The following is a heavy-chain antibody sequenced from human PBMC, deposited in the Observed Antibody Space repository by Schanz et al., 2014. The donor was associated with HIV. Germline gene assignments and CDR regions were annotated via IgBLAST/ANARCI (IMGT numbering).Heavy chain of an antibody. D-gene: IGHD6-13*01. Sequence: QVQLVESGGGVVQPGRSLRLSCAASGFTFSSYGMHWVRQAPGKGLEWVALISYDRRNKYYADSVKGRFTISRDNSKNTRYLEMNSLRPEDTAVYYCARETSGFSTSWPPRYHYYGMDVWGQGTTVTVSS. CDR2: ISYDRRNK. J-gene: IGHJ6*02. CDR3: ARETSGFSTSWPPRYHYYGMDV. CDR1: GFTFSSYG. V-gene: IGHV3-30*03.